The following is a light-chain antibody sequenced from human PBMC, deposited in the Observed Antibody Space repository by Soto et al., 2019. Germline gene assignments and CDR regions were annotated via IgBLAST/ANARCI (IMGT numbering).Light chain of an antibody. CDR2: GAS. J-gene: IGKJ3*01. CDR3: QQYNNWPPGT. CDR1: QSVSSN. Sequence: EIVMTQSPATLSVSPGERATLSCRASQSVSSNLAWYQQKPGQAPGLLIYGASTRATGIPARFSGSGSGTEFTLTISSLQSEAFAVYYCQQYNNWPPGTFGPGTKVDIK. V-gene: IGKV3-15*01.